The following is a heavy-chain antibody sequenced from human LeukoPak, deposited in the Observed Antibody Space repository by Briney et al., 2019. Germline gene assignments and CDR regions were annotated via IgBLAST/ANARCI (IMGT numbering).Heavy chain of an antibody. Sequence: GGSLRLSCAASGFAFESFTMTWVRQAPGKGLEWVSLISDTGRDINYAGSVRGRFTISRDNTKNSLFLQMNSLRVEDTAIYYCAIGLFSAYVIYLDSWGQRTGVSVSS. CDR1: GFAFESFT. D-gene: IGHD5-12*01. CDR2: ISDTGRDI. J-gene: IGHJ4*02. CDR3: AIGLFSAYVIYLDS. V-gene: IGHV3-21*04.